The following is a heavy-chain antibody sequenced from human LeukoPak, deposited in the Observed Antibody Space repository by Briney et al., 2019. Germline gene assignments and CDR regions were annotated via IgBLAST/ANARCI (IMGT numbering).Heavy chain of an antibody. D-gene: IGHD6-19*01. V-gene: IGHV3-9*01. CDR2: ISWTSGSI. J-gene: IGHJ4*02. CDR3: AKSYSSGWPETYFDY. Sequence: GRSLRLSCAASGFTFDDYAMHWVRQAPGKGLEWVSGISWTSGSIGYADSVKGRFTISRDNAKNSLYLQMNSLRAEDTALYYCAKSYSSGWPETYFDYWGQGTLVTVSS. CDR1: GFTFDDYA.